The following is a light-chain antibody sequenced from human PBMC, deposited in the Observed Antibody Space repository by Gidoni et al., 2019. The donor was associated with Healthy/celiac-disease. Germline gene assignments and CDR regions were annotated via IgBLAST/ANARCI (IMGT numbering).Light chain of an antibody. Sequence: SARTQPASVSRSPGQAITSSCTGTSCDVGGYNYVSWYQQHPGKAPKPMIYEVSNRPPGVSKRFSGYKSGNTASLTISGLQAEDEADYYCSSDTSSNSVVFGGGTKLTVL. CDR1: SCDVGGYNY. J-gene: IGLJ2*01. CDR2: EVS. CDR3: SSDTSSNSVV. V-gene: IGLV2-14*01.